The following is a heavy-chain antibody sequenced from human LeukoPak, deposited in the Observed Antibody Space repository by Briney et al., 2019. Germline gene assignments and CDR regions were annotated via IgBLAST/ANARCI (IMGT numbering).Heavy chain of an antibody. CDR1: GYSISRVYF. D-gene: IGHD1-26*01. J-gene: IGHJ4*02. CDR2: IDHSGST. V-gene: IGHV4-38-2*01. Sequence: SETLSLTCAVSGYSISRVYFCGWLRRPPGKGLEWIGTIDHSGSTYYNPSLKSRVTMSVDTSKNQFSLNLSSVTAADTAFYYCARNGGYGKFDYWGQGTLVTVSS. CDR3: ARNGGYGKFDY.